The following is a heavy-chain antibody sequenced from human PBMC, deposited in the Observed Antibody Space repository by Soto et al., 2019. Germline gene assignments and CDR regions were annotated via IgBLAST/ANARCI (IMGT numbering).Heavy chain of an antibody. J-gene: IGHJ6*03. CDR3: ASVLLGYCSSTSCYESYYYYMDG. V-gene: IGHV1-69*02. D-gene: IGHD2-2*01. Sequence: ASVKVSCKASGGTFSSYTISWVRQAPGQGLEWMGRIIPILGIANYAQKFQGRVTITADKSTSTAYMELSSLRSEDTAVYYCASVLLGYCSSTSCYESYYYYMDGWAKRTTVTVSS. CDR2: IIPILGIA. CDR1: GGTFSSYT.